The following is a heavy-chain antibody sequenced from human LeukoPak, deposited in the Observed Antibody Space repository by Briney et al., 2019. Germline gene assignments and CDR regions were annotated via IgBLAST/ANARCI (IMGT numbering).Heavy chain of an antibody. CDR3: AKDRYYGSGSPKN. V-gene: IGHV3-30*02. D-gene: IGHD3-10*01. CDR2: IRYDGSNK. Sequence: GGSLRLSCAASGFTFSSYGMHWVRQAPGKGLEWVAFIRYDGSNKYYADSVKGRFTISRDNSKNTLYLQMNSLRAEDTAVYYCAKDRYYGSGSPKNWGQGTLVTVSS. CDR1: GFTFSSYG. J-gene: IGHJ4*02.